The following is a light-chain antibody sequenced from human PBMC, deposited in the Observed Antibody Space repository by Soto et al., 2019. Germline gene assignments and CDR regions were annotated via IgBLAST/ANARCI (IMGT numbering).Light chain of an antibody. CDR3: QQRNTWPTIT. Sequence: EIVMTQYPATLSLSPGERATLSCRASQSVSSELAWYHQKPGQAPRLLIYGASTRATGIPARFSGSGSGTDFTLTISSLETADFALYYCQQRNTWPTITFGQGTRLEIK. J-gene: IGKJ5*01. CDR2: GAS. CDR1: QSVSSE. V-gene: IGKV3-11*01.